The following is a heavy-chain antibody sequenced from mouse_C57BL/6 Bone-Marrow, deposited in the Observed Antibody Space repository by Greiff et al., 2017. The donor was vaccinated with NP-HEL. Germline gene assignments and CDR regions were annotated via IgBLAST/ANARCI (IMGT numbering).Heavy chain of an antibody. CDR3: ATYYRSIGFAD. Sequence: QVQLQQSDAELVKPGASVKISCKVSGYTFTDHTIHWMKQRPEQGLEWIGYIYPRDGSTKYNEQFKGKATLTADKSSSTAYMQLNSLTSEDSAVYSCATYYRSIGFADWGQGTLVTVSA. J-gene: IGHJ3*01. CDR1: GYTFTDHT. CDR2: IYPRDGST. V-gene: IGHV1-78*01. D-gene: IGHD2-14*01.